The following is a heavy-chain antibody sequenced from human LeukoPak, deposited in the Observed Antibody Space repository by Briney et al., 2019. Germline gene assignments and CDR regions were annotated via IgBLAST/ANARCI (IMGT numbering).Heavy chain of an antibody. J-gene: IGHJ4*02. V-gene: IGHV3-30*07. Sequence: DSVKGRFTISRDNSKNTLYLQMNSLRAEDTAAYYCARPGYSYGQSDYWGQGTLVTISS. CDR3: ARPGYSYGQSDY. D-gene: IGHD5-18*01.